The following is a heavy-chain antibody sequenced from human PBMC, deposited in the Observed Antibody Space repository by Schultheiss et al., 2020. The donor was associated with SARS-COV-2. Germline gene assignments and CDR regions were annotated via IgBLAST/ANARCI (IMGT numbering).Heavy chain of an antibody. V-gene: IGHV4-34*01. CDR3: ARETTRYYYYGMDV. D-gene: IGHD4-11*01. Sequence: SETLSLTCAVYGGSFSGYYWSWIRQPPGKGLEWIGEINHSGSTNYNPSLKSRVTISVDTSKNQFSLKLSSVTAADTAVYYCARETTRYYYYGMDVWGQGTLVTVSS. J-gene: IGHJ6*02. CDR1: GGSFSGYY. CDR2: INHSGST.